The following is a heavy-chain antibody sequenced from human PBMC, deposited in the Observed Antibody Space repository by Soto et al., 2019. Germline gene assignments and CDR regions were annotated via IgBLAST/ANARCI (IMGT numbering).Heavy chain of an antibody. CDR2: MNPGSGDT. J-gene: IGHJ5*02. CDR1: GYSFTNND. Sequence: ASVNFSCKASGYSFTNNDVSWVRQATGQGLEWMGWMNPGSGDTGYAQKFQGRVTMTRDISIATAYMELSSLRSDDTAIYYCARMATFGSLNWFDPWGQGTLVTVSS. CDR3: ARMATFGSLNWFDP. V-gene: IGHV1-8*01. D-gene: IGHD3-16*01.